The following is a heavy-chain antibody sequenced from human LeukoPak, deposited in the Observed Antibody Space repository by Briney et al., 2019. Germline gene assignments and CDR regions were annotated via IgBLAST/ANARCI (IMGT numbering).Heavy chain of an antibody. CDR3: ARDGRQLVRGGGWFDP. Sequence: SETLSLTCTVSGGSISSYYWSWIRQPAGKGLEWIGRIYTSGSTNYNPSLKSRVTMSVDTSKNQFSLKLSSVTAADTAVYYCARDGRQLVRGGGWFDPWGQGTLVTVSS. D-gene: IGHD6-6*01. CDR1: GGSISSYY. V-gene: IGHV4-4*07. J-gene: IGHJ5*02. CDR2: IYTSGST.